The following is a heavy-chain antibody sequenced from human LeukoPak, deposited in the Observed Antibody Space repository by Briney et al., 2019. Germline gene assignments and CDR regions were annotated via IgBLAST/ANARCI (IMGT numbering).Heavy chain of an antibody. D-gene: IGHD2-2*01. CDR2: INPNSGGT. CDR3: ARDSHVVVPAARYYFDY. CDR1: GYTFTGYY. J-gene: IGHJ4*02. Sequence: GASVKVSCKASGYTFTGYYMHWVRQAPGQGLEWMGWINPNSGGTNYAQKFQGRVTMTRDTSISTAYMELSRLRSDDTAVYYCARDSHVVVPAARYYFDYWGQGTLVTVSS. V-gene: IGHV1-2*02.